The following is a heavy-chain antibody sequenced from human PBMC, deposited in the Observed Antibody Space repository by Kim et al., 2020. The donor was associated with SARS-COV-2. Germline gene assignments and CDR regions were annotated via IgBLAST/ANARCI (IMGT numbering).Heavy chain of an antibody. D-gene: IGHD4-17*01. J-gene: IGHJ4*02. Sequence: GGSLRLSCAASGFTFSSYWMHWVRQAPGKGLVWVSRINSDGSSTSYADSVKGRFTISRDNAKNTLYLQMNSLRAEDTAVYYCARAFHYGDYSHHYFDYWGQGTLVTVSS. V-gene: IGHV3-74*01. CDR1: GFTFSSYW. CDR3: ARAFHYGDYSHHYFDY. CDR2: INSDGSST.